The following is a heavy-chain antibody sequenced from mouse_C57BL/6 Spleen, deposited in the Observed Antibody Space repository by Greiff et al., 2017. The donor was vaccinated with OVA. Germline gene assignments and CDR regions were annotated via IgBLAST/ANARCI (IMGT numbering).Heavy chain of an antibody. Sequence: VQLKESGPGLVKPSQSLSLTCSVTGYSITSGYYWNWIRQFPGNKLEWMGYISYDGSNNYNPSLKNRISITRDTSKNQFFLKLNSVTTEDTATYYCAKYSNYYFDYWGQGTTLTVSS. CDR3: AKYSNYYFDY. CDR1: GYSITSGYY. CDR2: ISYDGSN. J-gene: IGHJ2*01. D-gene: IGHD2-5*01. V-gene: IGHV3-6*01.